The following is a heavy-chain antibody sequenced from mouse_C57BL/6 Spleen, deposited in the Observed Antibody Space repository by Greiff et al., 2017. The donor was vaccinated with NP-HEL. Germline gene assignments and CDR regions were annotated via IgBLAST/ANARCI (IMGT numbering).Heavy chain of an antibody. D-gene: IGHD1-1*01. CDR3: ARCYGSSYGFDY. J-gene: IGHJ2*01. V-gene: IGHV1-54*01. CDR2: INPGSGGT. Sequence: VQLQQSGAELVRPGTSVTVSCKASGYAFTNYLIEWVKQRPGQGLEWIGVINPGSGGTNYNEKFKGKATLTADKSSSTAYMQLSSLTSEDSAVYFCARCYGSSYGFDYWGQGTTLTVSS. CDR1: GYAFTNYL.